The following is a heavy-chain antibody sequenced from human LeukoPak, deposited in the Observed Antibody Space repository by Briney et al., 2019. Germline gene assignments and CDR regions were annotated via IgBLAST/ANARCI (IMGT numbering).Heavy chain of an antibody. Sequence: GGSLRLSCAASGFTFSDYYMSWIRQAPGKGLEWVSYISSSGSTIYYADSVKGRFTISRDNAKNSLYLQMNSLRAEDTAIYYCARDERLLSFLKWGQGTLVTVSS. CDR2: ISSSGSTI. CDR1: GFTFSDYY. D-gene: IGHD3-3*01. V-gene: IGHV3-11*01. J-gene: IGHJ4*02. CDR3: ARDERLLSFLK.